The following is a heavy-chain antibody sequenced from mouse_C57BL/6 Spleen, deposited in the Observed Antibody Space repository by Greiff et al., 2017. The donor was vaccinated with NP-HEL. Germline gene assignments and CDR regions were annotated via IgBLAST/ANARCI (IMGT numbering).Heavy chain of an antibody. D-gene: IGHD4-1*01. CDR1: GYAFSSYW. CDR2: IYPGDGDT. Sequence: VHLVESGAELVKPGASVKISCKASGYAFSSYWMNWVKQRPGKGLEWIGQIYPGDGDTNYNGKFKGKATLTADKSSSTAYMQLSSRTSEDSAVYFCARLGAGGLFDYWGQGTTLTVSS. CDR3: ARLGAGGLFDY. J-gene: IGHJ2*01. V-gene: IGHV1-80*01.